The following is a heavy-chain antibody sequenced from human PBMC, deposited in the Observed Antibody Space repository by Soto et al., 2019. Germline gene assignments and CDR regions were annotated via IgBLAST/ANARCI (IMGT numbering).Heavy chain of an antibody. CDR1: GFTFINYW. CDR2: INSDGIST. CDR3: ARGMCPHIAATGDKSLAP. D-gene: IGHD2-15*01. J-gene: IGHJ5*02. V-gene: IGHV3-74*01. Sequence: EVQLVEPGGGLVQPGGSLRLSFAAFGFTFINYWMHWVRQVPGKGLLWVSRINSDGISTHYADSVKGRFTISRDNAKNTLYLQMNSLRAEDTAVYYCARGMCPHIAATGDKSLAPWGQGTLVTVSS.